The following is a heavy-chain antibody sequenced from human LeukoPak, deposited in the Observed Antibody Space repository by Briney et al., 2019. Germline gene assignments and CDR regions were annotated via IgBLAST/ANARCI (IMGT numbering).Heavy chain of an antibody. CDR2: IYYSGST. CDR3: ARARYDSSGYYDY. CDR1: GGSISSYY. J-gene: IGHJ4*02. V-gene: IGHV4-59*01. Sequence: SETLSLTCTVSGGSISSYYWSWIWQPPGKGLEWIGYIYYSGSTNYNPSLKSRVTISVDTSKNQFSLKLSSVTAADTAVYYCARARYDSSGYYDYWGQGTLVTVSS. D-gene: IGHD3-22*01.